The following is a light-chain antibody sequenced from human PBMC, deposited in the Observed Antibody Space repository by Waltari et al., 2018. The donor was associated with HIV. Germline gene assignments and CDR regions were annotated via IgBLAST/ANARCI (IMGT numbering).Light chain of an antibody. Sequence: EVVLTQSPGTLSLSPGDRATLSCRASQSISSNYLAWYQHKPGQAPRLLIYGASTRATGIPARFSGSGSGTEFTLTINSLQSEDFAVYYCQQYNAWPRTFGQGTKVEVK. CDR2: GAS. J-gene: IGKJ1*01. CDR1: QSISSN. V-gene: IGKV3-15*01. CDR3: QQYNAWPRT.